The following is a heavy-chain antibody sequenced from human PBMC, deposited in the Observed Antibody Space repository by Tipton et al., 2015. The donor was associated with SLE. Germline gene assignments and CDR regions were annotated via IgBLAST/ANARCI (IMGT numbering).Heavy chain of an antibody. CDR1: GFTFSSYA. Sequence: SLRLSCAASGFTFSSYAMHWVRQAPGKGLEYVSAISSNGGSTYYADSVKGRFTISRDNSKNTLYLQMGSLRAEDMAVYYCARDRRGDVDLDYWGQGTLVTVSS. CDR3: ARDRRGDVDLDY. V-gene: IGHV3-64*02. J-gene: IGHJ4*02. D-gene: IGHD3-10*01. CDR2: ISSNGGST.